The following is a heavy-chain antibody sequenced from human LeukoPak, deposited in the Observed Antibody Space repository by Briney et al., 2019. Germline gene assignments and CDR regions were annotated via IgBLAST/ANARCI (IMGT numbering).Heavy chain of an antibody. CDR1: GFTFSSSA. J-gene: IGHJ1*01. Sequence: GGSLRLSCAASGFTFSSSAMSWVRQVPGKGLEWVSGISASGGSTYYADSVRGRFTISRDNSKNTLYVQMNSLRDEDTAVYYCAKDRDGYTIEYFQHWGQGTLVTVSS. CDR2: ISASGGST. CDR3: AKDRDGYTIEYFQH. V-gene: IGHV3-23*01. D-gene: IGHD5-24*01.